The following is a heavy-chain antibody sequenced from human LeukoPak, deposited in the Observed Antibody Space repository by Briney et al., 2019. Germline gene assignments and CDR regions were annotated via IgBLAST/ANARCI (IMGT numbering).Heavy chain of an antibody. D-gene: IGHD3-3*01. CDR1: GFTLSSYS. Sequence: SGGSLRLSCAASGFTLSSYSMNWVRQAPGKGLEWVSSISSSSSYIYYADSVKGRFTISRDNAKNSLYLQMNSLRAEDTAVYYCGRQNDFWSGYPIDYWGQGTLVTVSS. J-gene: IGHJ4*02. V-gene: IGHV3-21*01. CDR3: GRQNDFWSGYPIDY. CDR2: ISSSSSYI.